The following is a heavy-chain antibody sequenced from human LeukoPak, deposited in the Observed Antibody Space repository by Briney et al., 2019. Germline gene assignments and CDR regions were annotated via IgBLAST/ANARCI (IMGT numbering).Heavy chain of an antibody. Sequence: PSETLSLTCTVPGDSISSHYWSWIRQPPGKGLEWIGYIYFSGSTNYNPSLKSRVTISVDTSKNQFSLKLSSVTAADTAVYYCARGGLSSGYSFLDYWGQGTLVTVSS. D-gene: IGHD3-22*01. CDR3: ARGGLSSGYSFLDY. V-gene: IGHV4-59*11. CDR2: IYFSGST. J-gene: IGHJ4*02. CDR1: GDSISSHY.